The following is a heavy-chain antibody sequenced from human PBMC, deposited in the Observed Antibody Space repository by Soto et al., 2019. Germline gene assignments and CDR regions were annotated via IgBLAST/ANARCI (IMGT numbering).Heavy chain of an antibody. V-gene: IGHV4-59*01. J-gene: IGHJ5*02. D-gene: IGHD2-2*01. CDR3: ARVYHNWFDP. CDR1: GGSISSYY. Sequence: PSETLSLTCTVSGGSISSYYWSWIRQPPGKGLEWIGSIYYSGSTNYNPSLKSRVTISVDTSKNQFSLKLSSVTAADTAVYYCARVYHNWFDPWGQGTLVTVSS. CDR2: IYYSGST.